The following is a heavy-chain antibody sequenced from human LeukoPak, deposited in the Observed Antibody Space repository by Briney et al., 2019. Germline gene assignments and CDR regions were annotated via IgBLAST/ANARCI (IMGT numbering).Heavy chain of an antibody. CDR3: TRDVRLRHKYYYMDV. V-gene: IGHV3-48*01. Sequence: GGSLRLSCAASGFTFSSYGMHWVRQAPGKGLEWVSYISSSSSTIYYADSVKGRFTISRDNAKNSLYLQMNSLRAEDTAVYYCTRDVRLRHKYYYMDVWGKGTTVTVSS. J-gene: IGHJ6*03. CDR2: ISSSSSTI. D-gene: IGHD4-17*01. CDR1: GFTFSSYG.